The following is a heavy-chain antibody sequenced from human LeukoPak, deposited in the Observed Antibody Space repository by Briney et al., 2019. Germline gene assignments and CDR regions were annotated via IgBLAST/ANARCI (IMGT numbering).Heavy chain of an antibody. CDR3: ARVRPMIVQVDY. V-gene: IGHV1-18*01. J-gene: IGHJ4*02. D-gene: IGHD3-22*01. CDR2: INLYNGNT. CDR1: GYTFATYG. Sequence: ASVKVCCKASGYTFATYGISWVRQAPGQGLEWMGWINLYNGNTHYAQKLQGRVTLTTDTSTSTAYMELRSLRSDDTAVYYCARVRPMIVQVDYWGQGTLVTVSS.